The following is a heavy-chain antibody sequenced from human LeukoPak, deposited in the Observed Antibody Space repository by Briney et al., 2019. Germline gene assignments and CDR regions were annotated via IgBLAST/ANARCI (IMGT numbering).Heavy chain of an antibody. CDR3: ARWYYSGSAFDY. CDR1: GGTISSYY. CDR2: IHDSGST. J-gene: IGHJ4*02. V-gene: IGHV4-59*08. Sequence: PAETLSLTCTVSGGTISSYYWNWIRQPPGKGLEWIGYIHDSGSTKYNPSLKSRVAISVDTSKNQISLKLSSVTAADTAVYYCARWYYSGSAFDYWGQGTLGTVSS. D-gene: IGHD6-19*01.